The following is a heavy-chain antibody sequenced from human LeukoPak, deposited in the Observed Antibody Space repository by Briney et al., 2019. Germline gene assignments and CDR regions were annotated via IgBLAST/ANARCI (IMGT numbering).Heavy chain of an antibody. CDR1: GFTFSSYA. J-gene: IGHJ6*02. D-gene: IGHD6-19*01. CDR2: ISGSGGST. V-gene: IGHV3-23*01. Sequence: GGSLRLSCAASGFTFSSYAMSWVRQAPGKGLEWVSAISGSGGSTYYADSVKGRFTISRDNSKNTLYLQMNSLRAEDTAVYYCAKGEGGWYWAHYYYYGMDVWGQGTTVTVSS. CDR3: AKGEGGWYWAHYYYYGMDV.